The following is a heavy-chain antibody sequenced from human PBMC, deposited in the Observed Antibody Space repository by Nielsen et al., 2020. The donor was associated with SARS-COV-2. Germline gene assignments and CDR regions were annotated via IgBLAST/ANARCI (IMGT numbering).Heavy chain of an antibody. J-gene: IGHJ4*02. D-gene: IGHD5-18*01. CDR2: ISYDGTGK. V-gene: IGHV3-30*18. Sequence: GGSLRLSCATSSFIFSIYGMHWVRQAPGKGLESVAVISYDGTGKKYADSVKGRFTISSDGSKSTLYLQMNSLRAEDTAVYYCAKSRRRGYIYGPLDSWGQGTLVTVSS. CDR1: SFIFSIYG. CDR3: AKSRRRGYIYGPLDS.